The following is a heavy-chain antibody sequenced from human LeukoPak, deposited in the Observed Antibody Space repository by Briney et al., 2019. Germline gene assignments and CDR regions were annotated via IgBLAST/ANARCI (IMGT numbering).Heavy chain of an antibody. V-gene: IGHV3-66*01. Sequence: GGSLRLSCAASGFTVSSNYMSWVRQAPGKGLEWVSVIYSGGSTYYADSVKGRFTISRDNSKNTLYLQMNSLRAEDTAVYYCASKDIVVVPAAIRPLYYYGMDVWGQGTTVTVSS. CDR2: IYSGGST. CDR3: ASKDIVVVPAAIRPLYYYGMDV. J-gene: IGHJ6*02. CDR1: GFTVSSNY. D-gene: IGHD2-2*01.